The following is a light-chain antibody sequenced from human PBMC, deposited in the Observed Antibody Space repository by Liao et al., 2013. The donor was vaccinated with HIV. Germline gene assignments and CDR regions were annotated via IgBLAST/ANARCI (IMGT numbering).Light chain of an antibody. CDR2: QDS. J-gene: IGLJ1*01. CDR3: QAWDSSTYV. Sequence: SFDLTQPPSVSVSPGQTASITCSGDTLADKYACWYQQKPGQSPVLVIYQDSKRPSGIPERFSGSNSGNTATLTISGTQAMDEADYYCQAWDSSTYVFGTGTKVTVL. V-gene: IGLV3-1*01. CDR1: TLADKY.